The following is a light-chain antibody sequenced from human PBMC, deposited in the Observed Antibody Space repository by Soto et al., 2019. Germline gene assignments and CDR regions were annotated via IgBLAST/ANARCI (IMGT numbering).Light chain of an antibody. Sequence: EVVMTQSPATLSVSPGEGVTLSCRASQGIGDTLAWYQHKPGQTPRLLIYDTSTRATGIPARFSGSGSGTDFTLTISRLEPEDSAVYHCQQYGSSPATFGQGTKVDIK. CDR3: QQYGSSPAT. V-gene: IGKV3-20*01. CDR1: QGIGDT. CDR2: DTS. J-gene: IGKJ1*01.